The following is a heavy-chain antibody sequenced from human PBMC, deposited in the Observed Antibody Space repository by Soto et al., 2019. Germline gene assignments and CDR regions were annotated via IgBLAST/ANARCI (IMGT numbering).Heavy chain of an antibody. V-gene: IGHV1-3*01. CDR2: INAGNGNT. D-gene: IGHD2-15*01. CDR3: THTRGWPPSAFDI. J-gene: IGHJ3*02. Sequence: GASVKVSCKASGGTFSSYAISWVRQAPGQRLEWMGWINAGNGNTKYSQKFQGRVTITRDTSASTAYMELNSLKAEDTAIYYCTHTRGWPPSAFDIWGPGTMVTVSS. CDR1: GGTFSSYA.